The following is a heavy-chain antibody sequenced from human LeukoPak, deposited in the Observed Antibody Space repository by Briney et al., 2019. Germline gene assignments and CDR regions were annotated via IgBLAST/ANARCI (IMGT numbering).Heavy chain of an antibody. CDR3: ARDNCSGGSCYYYYGMDV. D-gene: IGHD2-15*01. Sequence: ASVKVSCKASGYTFNNYGVSWVRQAPGQGFEWMGWISVYNGQTIYAQKFRGRVTMTTDTSTSTAYMELGSLSSDDTAVHSCARDNCSGGSCYYYYGMDVWGQGTTVTVSS. J-gene: IGHJ6*02. CDR2: ISVYNGQT. V-gene: IGHV1-18*01. CDR1: GYTFNNYG.